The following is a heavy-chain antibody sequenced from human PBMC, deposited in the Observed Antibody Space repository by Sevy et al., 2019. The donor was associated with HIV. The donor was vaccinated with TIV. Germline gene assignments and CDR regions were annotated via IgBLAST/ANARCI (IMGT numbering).Heavy chain of an antibody. CDR1: GFNISIDF. CDR2: IYKNSQA. CDR3: VRSLGGPLNQ. Sequence: GGSLRLSCAASGFNISIDFMSWVRQAPGKGLECLSVIYKNSQAYYMDSVMGRSTISRDNSRNRLYLHMTSLRVEDTAKYYCVRSLGGPLNQWGQGTLVTVSS. J-gene: IGHJ4*02. V-gene: IGHV3-53*01. D-gene: IGHD3-16*01.